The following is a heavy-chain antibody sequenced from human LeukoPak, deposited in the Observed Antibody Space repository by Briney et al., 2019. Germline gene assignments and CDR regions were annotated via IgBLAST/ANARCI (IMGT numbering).Heavy chain of an antibody. D-gene: IGHD3-22*01. CDR3: ARTDSSGYYYNYYYYYYMDV. CDR2: IYYSGST. CDR1: GGSISSSNW. Sequence: SETLSLTCTVSGGSISSSNWWSWVRQPPGKGLEWIGYIYYSGSTNYNPSLKSRVTISVDTSKNQFSLKLSSVTAADTAVYYCARTDSSGYYYNYYYYYYMDVWGKGTTVTVSS. J-gene: IGHJ6*03. V-gene: IGHV4-61*01.